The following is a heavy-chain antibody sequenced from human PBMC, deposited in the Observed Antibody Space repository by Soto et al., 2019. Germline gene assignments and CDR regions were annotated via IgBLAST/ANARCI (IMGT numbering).Heavy chain of an antibody. CDR3: ARHHFGSSSDY. J-gene: IGHJ4*01. V-gene: IGHV3-21*01. Sequence: GGSLRLSCAAAGFTFNTYSMSWVRQAPGKGLEWVSSISTGGTSIVYADSVRGRFSISRDNTNNSLYLQMNSLRAEDTAVYYCARHHFGSSSDYWGHGTLVTVSS. D-gene: IGHD3-10*01. CDR1: GFTFNTYS. CDR2: ISTGGTSI.